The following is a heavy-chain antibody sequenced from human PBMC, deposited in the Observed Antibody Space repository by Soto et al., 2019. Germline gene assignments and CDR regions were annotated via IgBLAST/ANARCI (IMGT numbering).Heavy chain of an antibody. V-gene: IGHV3-43D*04. CDR2: ISWDGGST. Sequence: EVQLVESGGVVVQPGGSLRLSCAASGFTFDDYAMHWVRQAPGKGLEWVSLISWDGGSTYYADSVKGRFTISRDNSKSSLYLQMNSLRAEDSALYYCAKDMGPRAAAAVYYDYGMDVWGQGTTITVSS. J-gene: IGHJ6*02. CDR1: GFTFDDYA. D-gene: IGHD6-13*01. CDR3: AKDMGPRAAAAVYYDYGMDV.